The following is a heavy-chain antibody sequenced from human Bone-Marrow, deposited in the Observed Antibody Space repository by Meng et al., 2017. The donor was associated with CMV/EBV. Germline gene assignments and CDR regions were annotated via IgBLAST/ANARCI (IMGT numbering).Heavy chain of an antibody. V-gene: IGHV3-48*04. Sequence: GESLKISCAASGFTFSSYTMNWIRQAPGKGLEWVSYISSSDSTIYYADSVKGRFTISRDNAKNSLYLQMNSLRAEDTVVYYCASPIVVVPAALAGAYGTDVWGQGTTVTVSS. J-gene: IGHJ6*02. CDR3: ASPIVVVPAALAGAYGTDV. CDR2: ISSSDSTI. D-gene: IGHD2-2*01. CDR1: GFTFSSYT.